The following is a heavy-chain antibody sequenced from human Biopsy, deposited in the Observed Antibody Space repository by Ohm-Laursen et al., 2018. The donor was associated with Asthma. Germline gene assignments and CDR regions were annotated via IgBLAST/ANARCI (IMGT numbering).Heavy chain of an antibody. CDR2: IIPIFGTT. D-gene: IGHD3-10*01. CDR3: ASETGHSYGSGSEYYFDY. J-gene: IGHJ4*02. CDR1: GYTLTSYG. Sequence: GPSEKVSCKASGYTLTSYGMNWVRQAPGQGLEWMGGIIPIFGTTNYAQKFKGRVTITADESSSTAYMELSSLRSEDTAVYYSASETGHSYGSGSEYYFDYWGLGALVTVSS. V-gene: IGHV1-69*01.